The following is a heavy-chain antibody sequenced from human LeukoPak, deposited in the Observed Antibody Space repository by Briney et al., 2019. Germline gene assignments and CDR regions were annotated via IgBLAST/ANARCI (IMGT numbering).Heavy chain of an antibody. CDR1: GYTFTSYD. Sequence: GASVKVSCKASGYTFTSYDINWVRQATGQGLEWMGWMNPNSGNTGYAQKFQGRVTMTRNTTISTAYMELSSLRSEDTAVYYCARGFTVTANRYYWGQGTLVTVSS. CDR2: MNPNSGNT. D-gene: IGHD4-11*01. CDR3: ARGFTVTANRYY. V-gene: IGHV1-8*01. J-gene: IGHJ4*02.